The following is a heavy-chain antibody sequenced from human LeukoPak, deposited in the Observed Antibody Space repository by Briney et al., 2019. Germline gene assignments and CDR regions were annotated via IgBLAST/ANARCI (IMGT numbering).Heavy chain of an antibody. Sequence: GGSLKLSCAASGFSFSGSAMHWVRQASGKGLEWVGRIRSKANSYATAYAASVKGRFTISRDNSKNTLYLQMNSLRAEDTAVYYCARDPPADYYYDSSGYEGYWGQGTLVTVSS. CDR1: GFSFSGSA. D-gene: IGHD3-22*01. J-gene: IGHJ4*02. CDR3: ARDPPADYYYDSSGYEGY. V-gene: IGHV3-73*01. CDR2: IRSKANSYAT.